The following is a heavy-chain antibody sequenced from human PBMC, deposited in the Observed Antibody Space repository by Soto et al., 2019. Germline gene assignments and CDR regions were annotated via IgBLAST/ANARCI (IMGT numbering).Heavy chain of an antibody. J-gene: IGHJ5*02. CDR1: GGSISSGGYS. CDR2: IYHSGST. D-gene: IGHD2-8*01. Sequence: QLQLQESGSGLVKPSQTLSLTCAVSGGSISSGGYSWSWIRQPPGKGLEWIGYIYHSGSTYYNPSLKSRVTISVNRSKNQFSLKLSSVTAADTAVPYFARWSMYASRFDPWGQRSLVTVSS. CDR3: ARWSMYASRFDP. V-gene: IGHV4-30-2*01.